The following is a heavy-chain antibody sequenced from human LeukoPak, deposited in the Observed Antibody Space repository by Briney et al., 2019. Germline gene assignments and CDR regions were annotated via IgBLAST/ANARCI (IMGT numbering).Heavy chain of an antibody. J-gene: IGHJ4*02. CDR1: GFNVRSNH. Sequence: SGGSLRLSCAASGFNVRSNHMSWVRQAPGKGLEWVGRIKSKTDGGTTDYAAPVKGRFTISRDDSKNTLYLQMNSLKTEDTAVYYCTTDPGIYYGDWGQGTLVTVSS. CDR2: IKSKTDGGTT. V-gene: IGHV3-15*01. CDR3: TTDPGIYYGD. D-gene: IGHD3-10*01.